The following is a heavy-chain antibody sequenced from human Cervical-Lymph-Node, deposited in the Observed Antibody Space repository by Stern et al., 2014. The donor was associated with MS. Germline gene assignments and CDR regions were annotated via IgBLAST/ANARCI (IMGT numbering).Heavy chain of an antibody. V-gene: IGHV4-59*01. CDR3: ARGTYYYDSSGYYVFDY. CDR1: GGSISSYY. D-gene: IGHD3-22*01. Sequence: QEQLQESGPGLVKPSETLSLTCTVSGGSISSYYWSWIPQPPGKGLEWIGDISSSGSTNYNSSLKRRVTISVDTSKSQFSLKLSSVTAADTAVYYCARGTYYYDSSGYYVFDYWGQGTLVTVSS. J-gene: IGHJ4*02. CDR2: ISSSGST.